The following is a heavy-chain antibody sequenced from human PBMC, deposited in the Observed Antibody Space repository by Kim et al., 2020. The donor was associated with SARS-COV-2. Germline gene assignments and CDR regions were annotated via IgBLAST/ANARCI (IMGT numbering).Heavy chain of an antibody. J-gene: IGHJ4*02. V-gene: IGHV4-4*02. CDR1: GGSISVDYW. Sequence: SETLSLTCAVSGGSISVDYWWGWVRQSPTKGLEWIGEILHTGVTNYNPSLKSRVTISLDKSKNQFFLTLTSVTAADTAVYYCISCDRVLDYWGQGTLVTVSS. CDR2: ILHTGVT. CDR3: ISCDRVLDY.